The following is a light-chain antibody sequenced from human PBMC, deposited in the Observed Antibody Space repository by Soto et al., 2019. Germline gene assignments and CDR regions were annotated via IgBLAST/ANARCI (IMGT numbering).Light chain of an antibody. Sequence: DIQMTQSPSSLSASVRDRVTITCRASQGISNYLAWYQQKPGKVPKLLIYAASTLQSGVPSRFSGSGSGTDFTLTISSLQPEDVATYYCQKYESAPWTCGQGTEVEIK. J-gene: IGKJ1*01. CDR1: QGISNY. V-gene: IGKV1-27*01. CDR2: AAS. CDR3: QKYESAPWT.